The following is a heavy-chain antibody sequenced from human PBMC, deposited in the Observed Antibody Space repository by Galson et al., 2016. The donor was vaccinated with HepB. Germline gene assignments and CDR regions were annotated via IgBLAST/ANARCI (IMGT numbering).Heavy chain of an antibody. D-gene: IGHD2-15*01. CDR3: TKQVAEGGLGDT. CDR1: GFVFSNYG. Sequence: SLRLSCAASGFVFSNYGMHWVRQAPGKGLEWVAGLSYNGINPRYPDSLMGRFTVSRDNSKSIMYLQMDSLRPDDTAVYYCTKQVAEGGLGDTWGQGTVVTVSS. CDR2: LSYNGINP. J-gene: IGHJ5*02. V-gene: IGHV3-30*18.